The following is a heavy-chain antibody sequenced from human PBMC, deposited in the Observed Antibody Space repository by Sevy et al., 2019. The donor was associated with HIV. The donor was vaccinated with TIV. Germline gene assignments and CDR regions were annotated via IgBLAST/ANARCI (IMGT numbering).Heavy chain of an antibody. V-gene: IGHV3-30*03. CDR1: GFSFSSHG. D-gene: IGHD1-1*01. Sequence: GGSLRLSCAASGFSFSSHGMHWVRQAPGKGQEWQSVISYDGNKKYYADSVKGRFTISRDNSKNTLYLQTNSLRPEDTAVYYCARDGGWYNYAPSDYWGQGTLVTVSS. CDR2: ISYDGNKK. CDR3: ARDGGWYNYAPSDY. J-gene: IGHJ4*02.